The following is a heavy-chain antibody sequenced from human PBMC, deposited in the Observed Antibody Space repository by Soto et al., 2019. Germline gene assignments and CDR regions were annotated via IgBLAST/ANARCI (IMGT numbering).Heavy chain of an antibody. Sequence: PSETLSLTCAVYGGSFSDDASSSDWYWNWIRQSPGKGLEWIGEIDRSGRTKYNPSLKSRVSISVDTSKNQFSLKLSAVTDADTGVYYCATGGRGVRIQNWFDPWGQGTLVTVSS. CDR3: ATGGRGVRIQNWFDP. CDR1: GGSFSDDASSSDWY. CDR2: IDRSGRT. V-gene: IGHV4-34*01. D-gene: IGHD3-10*01. J-gene: IGHJ5*02.